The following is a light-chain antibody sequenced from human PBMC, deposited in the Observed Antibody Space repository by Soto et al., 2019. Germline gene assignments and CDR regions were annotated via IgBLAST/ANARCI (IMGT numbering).Light chain of an antibody. CDR3: QQYNNWPPIT. Sequence: EIVMTQSPANLSASPGERATLSCRTSQSVSSDLAWYQQKPGQAPRLLIYGVSTRASGVSARFSGSGSGTEFTLTISSLRSEDAAVYYCQQYNNWPPITCGQGTRLESK. CDR1: QSVSSD. V-gene: IGKV3-15*01. J-gene: IGKJ5*01. CDR2: GVS.